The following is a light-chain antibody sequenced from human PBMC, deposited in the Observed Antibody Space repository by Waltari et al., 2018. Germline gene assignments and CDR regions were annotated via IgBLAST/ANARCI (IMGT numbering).Light chain of an antibody. J-gene: IGKJ1*01. Sequence: DIQMTQSPPSLSAPVGDRVTITCRASRTISTFLNWYQQKPGKAPKLLIYAASSLQTGVPSRFSGSGSGKDFTLTISSLQPEDFATYYCQQGYSTTWTFGQGTKVEIK. CDR1: RTISTF. V-gene: IGKV1-39*01. CDR2: AAS. CDR3: QQGYSTTWT.